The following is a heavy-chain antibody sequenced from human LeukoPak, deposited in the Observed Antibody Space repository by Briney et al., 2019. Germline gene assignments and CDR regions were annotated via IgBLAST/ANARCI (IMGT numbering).Heavy chain of an antibody. Sequence: GASVKVSCKASGYTFSDYYMHWVRQAPGQGLEWMGGIIPIFGTANYAQKFQGRVTITADESTSTAYMELSSLRSEDTAVYYCARYCSGGSCSNWFDPWGQGTLVTVSS. V-gene: IGHV1-69*13. D-gene: IGHD2-15*01. CDR3: ARYCSGGSCSNWFDP. J-gene: IGHJ5*02. CDR1: GYTFSDYY. CDR2: IIPIFGTA.